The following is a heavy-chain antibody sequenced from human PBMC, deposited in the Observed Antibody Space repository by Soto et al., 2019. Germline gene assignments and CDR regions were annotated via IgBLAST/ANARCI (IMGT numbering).Heavy chain of an antibody. CDR1: GASISGYY. Sequence: QVQLQESGPGLVKPSETLSLTCTVSGASISGYYWSWIRKSAGKVLEWIGRIYATGTTDYNPSRKSRVMMSVDTSKKQFSLKLRSVTAADTAVYYCVRDGTKTLRDWFDPWGQGISVTVSS. J-gene: IGHJ5*02. D-gene: IGHD1-1*01. CDR2: IYATGTT. CDR3: VRDGTKTLRDWFDP. V-gene: IGHV4-4*07.